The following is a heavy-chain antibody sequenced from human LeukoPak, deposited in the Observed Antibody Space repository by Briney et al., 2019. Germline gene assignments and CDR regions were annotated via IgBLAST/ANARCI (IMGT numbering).Heavy chain of an antibody. CDR2: INHSGST. V-gene: IGHV4-34*01. Sequence: PSETLSLTCTVSGASISSYYWSWIRQPPGKGLEWSEEINHSGSTNYNPSLKSRVTISVDTSKIQFSLKLSSVTAADTAVYYCARQRMMNYYGSGSYPKPFDYWGQGTLVTVSS. CDR1: GASISSYY. D-gene: IGHD3-10*01. CDR3: ARQRMMNYYGSGSYPKPFDY. J-gene: IGHJ4*02.